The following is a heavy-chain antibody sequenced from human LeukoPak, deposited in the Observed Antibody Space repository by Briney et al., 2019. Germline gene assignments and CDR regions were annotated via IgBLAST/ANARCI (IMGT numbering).Heavy chain of an antibody. Sequence: ASVKVSCKASGLTFSNYGISWVRQAPGQGLEWMGWISAYNGNTNYAQKLQGRVTMTTDTSTSTAYMELRSLRSDDTAVYYCARDPRVITMVRGVMAAFDIWGQGTMVTVSS. J-gene: IGHJ3*02. CDR3: ARDPRVITMVRGVMAAFDI. V-gene: IGHV1-18*01. CDR2: ISAYNGNT. CDR1: GLTFSNYG. D-gene: IGHD3-10*01.